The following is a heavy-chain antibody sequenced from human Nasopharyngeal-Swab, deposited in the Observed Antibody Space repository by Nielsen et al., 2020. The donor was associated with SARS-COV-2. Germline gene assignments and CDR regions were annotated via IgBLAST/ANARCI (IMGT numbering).Heavy chain of an antibody. J-gene: IGHJ4*02. D-gene: IGHD2-2*01. CDR3: ARYCSTTSCPRGFDY. CDR2: IKQSGSGQ. V-gene: IGHV3-7*01. Sequence: GGSLRLSCAASGFTFSSYWMSWVRQAPGKGLEWVAHIKQSGSGQYYVDSVKGRFTISRDNVKNSLSLQMNSLRAEDTAVYYCARYCSTTSCPRGFDYWGQGTLVTVSS. CDR1: GFTFSSYW.